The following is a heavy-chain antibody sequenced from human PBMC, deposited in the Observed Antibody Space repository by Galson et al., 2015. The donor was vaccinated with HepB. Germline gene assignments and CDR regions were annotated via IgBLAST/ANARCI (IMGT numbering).Heavy chain of an antibody. CDR1: GFDFCRYC. CDR2: IRGDGHFT. Sequence: SLRLSCAASGFDFCRYCLPWVRQAPGKGPEWVATIRGDGHFTFYGESVRGRFTISSDNARNSLALQMNSLRDEDTAIYYCARWSPGIGGAHYLDQWGQGTLVTVSS. CDR3: ARWSPGIGGAHYLDQ. V-gene: IGHV3-7*03. J-gene: IGHJ4*02. D-gene: IGHD2-21*01.